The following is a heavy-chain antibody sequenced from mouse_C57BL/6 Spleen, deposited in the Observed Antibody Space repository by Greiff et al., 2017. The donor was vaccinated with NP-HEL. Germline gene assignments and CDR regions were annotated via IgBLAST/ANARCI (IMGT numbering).Heavy chain of an antibody. D-gene: IGHD4-1*01. J-gene: IGHJ3*01. CDR2: IYPRSGNT. Sequence: VKLVESGAELARPGASVKLSCKASGYTFTSYGISWVKQRTGQGLEWIGEIYPRSGNTYYNEKFKGKATLTADKSSSTAYMELRSLTSEDSAVYFCARNWDGGAYWGQGTLVTVSA. V-gene: IGHV1-81*01. CDR1: GYTFTSYG. CDR3: ARNWDGGAY.